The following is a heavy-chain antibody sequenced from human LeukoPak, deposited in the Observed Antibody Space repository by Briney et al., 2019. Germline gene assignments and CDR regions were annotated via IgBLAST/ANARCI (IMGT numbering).Heavy chain of an antibody. CDR2: ISAYNGNT. Sequence: ASVKVSCKASGYTFTSYGISWVRQAPGQGLEWMGWISAYNGNTNYAQKLQGRVTMTTDTSTSTAYMELSSLRSEDTAVYYCARRDDSSGYRGPFDYWGQGTLVTVSS. D-gene: IGHD3-22*01. CDR3: ARRDDSSGYRGPFDY. J-gene: IGHJ4*02. CDR1: GYTFTSYG. V-gene: IGHV1-18*01.